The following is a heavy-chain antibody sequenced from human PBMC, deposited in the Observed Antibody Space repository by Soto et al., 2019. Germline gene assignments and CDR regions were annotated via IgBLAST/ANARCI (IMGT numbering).Heavy chain of an antibody. V-gene: IGHV4-59*08. CDR2: IYYSGST. Sequence: SETLSLTCTVSGGSISSYYWSWIRQPPGKGLEWIGYIYYSGSTSYNPSLKSRVTISVDTSKNQFSLKLSSVTAADTAVYYCARHIRGNSCMDVWGQGTTVTVCS. CDR3: ARHIRGNSCMDV. J-gene: IGHJ6*02. D-gene: IGHD6-25*01. CDR1: GGSISSYY.